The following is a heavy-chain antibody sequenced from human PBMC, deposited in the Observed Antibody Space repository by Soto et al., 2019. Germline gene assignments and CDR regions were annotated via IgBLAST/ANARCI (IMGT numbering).Heavy chain of an antibody. CDR3: VRHAPYRSGWANRNDY. CDR1: GASISSGTFY. V-gene: IGHV4-39*01. Sequence: QLQLQESGPGLVKPSETLSLTCTVSGASISSGTFYWGWIRQPPGKGLEWIGTVYYSGSAYYNPSLKSRLTISVDTSKNQFSLKLSSVTAADTALYYCVRHAPYRSGWANRNDYWGQGTLVTVSS. D-gene: IGHD6-19*01. J-gene: IGHJ4*02. CDR2: VYYSGSA.